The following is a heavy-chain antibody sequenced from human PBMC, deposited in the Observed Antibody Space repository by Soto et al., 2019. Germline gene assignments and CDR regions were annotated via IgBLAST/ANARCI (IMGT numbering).Heavy chain of an antibody. V-gene: IGHV1-18*01. Sequence: SVKVSCKASGYTFTSYGISWVLQAPGQGLEWMGWISAYNGNTNYAQKLQGRVTMTTDTSTSTAYMELRSLRSDDTAVYYCARVQATIFGVVIRGFDPWGQGTLVTVSS. D-gene: IGHD3-3*01. J-gene: IGHJ5*02. CDR1: GYTFTSYG. CDR3: ARVQATIFGVVIRGFDP. CDR2: ISAYNGNT.